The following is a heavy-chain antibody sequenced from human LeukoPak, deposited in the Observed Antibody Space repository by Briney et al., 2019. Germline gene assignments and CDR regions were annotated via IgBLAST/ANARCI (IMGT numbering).Heavy chain of an antibody. Sequence: ASVKVSCKASGYTFTSYGISWVRQAPGQGLEWMGWISAYNGNTNYAQKLQGRVTMTTDTSTSTAYMELRSLRSDDTAVYYCARTFLRFVGVAIYYYYYMDVWGKGTTVTVSS. CDR3: ARTFLRFVGVAIYYYYYMDV. CDR2: ISAYNGNT. D-gene: IGHD3-3*01. V-gene: IGHV1-18*01. CDR1: GYTFTSYG. J-gene: IGHJ6*03.